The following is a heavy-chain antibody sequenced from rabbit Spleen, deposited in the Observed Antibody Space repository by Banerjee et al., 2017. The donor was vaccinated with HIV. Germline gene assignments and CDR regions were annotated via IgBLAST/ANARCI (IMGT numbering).Heavy chain of an antibody. CDR1: GFSFSNKYV. V-gene: IGHV1S45*01. CDR2: INTSSGNT. D-gene: IGHD6-1*01. CDR3: AREVLYAAYAGFGDATIYYFDL. J-gene: IGHJ4*01. Sequence: QEQLEESGGGLVQPEGSLTLTCTASGFSFSNKYVMCWVRKAPGKGMGWTACINTSSGNTIYASWAKGRFTISKTSSTTVTLQMASVTAADTASYFCAREVLYAAYAGFGDATIYYFDLWGPGTLVTVS.